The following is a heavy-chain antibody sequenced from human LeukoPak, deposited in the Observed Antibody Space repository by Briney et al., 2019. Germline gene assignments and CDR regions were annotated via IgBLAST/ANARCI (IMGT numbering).Heavy chain of an antibody. CDR1: GGSISSYY. Sequence: SETLSLTCTVSGGSISSYYWSWIRQPAGKGLEWIGRIYTSGSTNYNPSLKSRVTISVDTSKNQFSLKLSSVTAADTAVYYCTKSYSSSNRCPFDYWGQGTLVTVSS. CDR2: IYTSGST. D-gene: IGHD2-2*01. V-gene: IGHV4-4*07. J-gene: IGHJ4*02. CDR3: TKSYSSSNRCPFDY.